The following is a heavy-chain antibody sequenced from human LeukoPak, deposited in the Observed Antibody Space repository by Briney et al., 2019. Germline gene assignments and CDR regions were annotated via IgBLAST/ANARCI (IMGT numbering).Heavy chain of an antibody. CDR3: AKGVGDTGLYY. V-gene: IGHV3-23*01. CDR1: GFTFSSYA. Sequence: GGSLRLSCAASGFTFSSYAMSWVRQAPGKGLEWVSTITGSGGSTYYADSVKGRFTISRDNSKNTLYLQMNSLRAEDTAVYYCAKGVGDTGLYYWGQGTLVTVSS. D-gene: IGHD1-1*01. CDR2: ITGSGGST. J-gene: IGHJ4*02.